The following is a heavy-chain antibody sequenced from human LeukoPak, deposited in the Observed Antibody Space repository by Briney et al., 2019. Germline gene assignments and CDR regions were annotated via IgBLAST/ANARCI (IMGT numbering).Heavy chain of an antibody. CDR2: IYTSGST. CDR1: GGSISSGSYY. V-gene: IGHV4-61*02. CDR3: ARGLSSTSSLYYYYYYMDV. Sequence: SETLSLTCTVSGGSISSGSYYWSWIRQPAGKGLEWIGRIYTSGSTNYNPSLKSRVTISVDMSKNQFSLKLSSVTAADTAVYYCARGLSSTSSLYYYYYYMDVWGKGTTVTVSS. D-gene: IGHD2-2*01. J-gene: IGHJ6*03.